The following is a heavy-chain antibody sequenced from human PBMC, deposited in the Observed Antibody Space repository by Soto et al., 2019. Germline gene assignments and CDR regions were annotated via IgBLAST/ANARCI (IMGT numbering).Heavy chain of an antibody. V-gene: IGHV1-69*02. CDR3: AEVRGVVLGVVMGPKDAFES. CDR1: GGTFSSYT. Sequence: QVQLVQSGAEVKKPGSSVKVSCKASGGTFSSYTISWVRQAPGQGLEWMGRIIPILGIANYAQKFQARVTIPANKPTGEASRELGSMRIRDRAFYCWAEVRGVVLGVVMGPKDAFESGAKGQWSPSLQ. CDR2: IIPILGIA. D-gene: IGHD3-3*01. J-gene: IGHJ3*02.